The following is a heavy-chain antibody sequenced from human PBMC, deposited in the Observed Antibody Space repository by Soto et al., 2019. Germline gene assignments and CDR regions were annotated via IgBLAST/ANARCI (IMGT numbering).Heavy chain of an antibody. CDR2: IIPIFGTA. CDR3: ARPVVTTVNYYYYGMDV. CDR1: GGTFSSYA. D-gene: IGHD2-15*01. Sequence: SVKVSCKASGGTFSSYAISWVRQAPGQGLEWMGGIIPIFGTANYAQKFQGRVTITADESASTAYMELSSLRSEDTAVYYCARPVVTTVNYYYYGMDVWGQGTTVTVSS. J-gene: IGHJ6*02. V-gene: IGHV1-69*13.